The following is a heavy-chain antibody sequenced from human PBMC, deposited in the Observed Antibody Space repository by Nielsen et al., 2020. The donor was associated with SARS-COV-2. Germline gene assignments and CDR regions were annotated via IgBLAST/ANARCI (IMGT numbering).Heavy chain of an antibody. CDR3: ARGGGGMDV. J-gene: IGHJ6*02. Sequence: GESLKISCAAPGFTVSRYNMNWVRQAPGKGLEWVSIIYSDGSTYYAASVKGRLTISRDNSNNTLYLQMNSLRAEDTAVYYCARGGGGMDVWGQGTTVTVSS. CDR2: IYSDGST. CDR1: GFTVSRYN. V-gene: IGHV3-53*01. D-gene: IGHD3-16*01.